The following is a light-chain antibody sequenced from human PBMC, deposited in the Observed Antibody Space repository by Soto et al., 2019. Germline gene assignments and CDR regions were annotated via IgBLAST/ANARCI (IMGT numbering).Light chain of an antibody. CDR1: SSDVGSYNL. CDR2: EGS. J-gene: IGLJ1*01. CDR3: CSYAGSSTYV. Sequence: QSVLTQPASVSGSHGQSITISCTGTSSDVGSYNLVSWYQQHPGKAPKLMIYEGSKRPSGVSNRFSGSKSGNTASLTISGLQAEDDADYYCCSYAGSSTYVFGTGTKVTVL. V-gene: IGLV2-23*01.